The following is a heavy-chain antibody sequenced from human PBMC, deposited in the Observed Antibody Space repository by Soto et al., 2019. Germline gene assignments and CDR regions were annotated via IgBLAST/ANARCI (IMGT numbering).Heavy chain of an antibody. Sequence: EVQLVESGGDLVQPGGSLRLSCAASGFTFSTYNMNWVRQAPGKGLEWLSYISGSSTTIYYADSVKGRFTISRDNAKNSLYLQMSSLRDEDTAVYYCARADYPNYYYYGMDVWGQGTLVSVSS. J-gene: IGHJ6*02. CDR1: GFTFSTYN. V-gene: IGHV3-48*02. CDR3: ARADYPNYYYYGMDV. D-gene: IGHD4-17*01. CDR2: ISGSSTTI.